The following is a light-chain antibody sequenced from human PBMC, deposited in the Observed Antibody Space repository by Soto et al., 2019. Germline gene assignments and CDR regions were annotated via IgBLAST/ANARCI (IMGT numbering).Light chain of an antibody. CDR3: SSYTSSRNYV. CDR1: SSDVGAHNY. J-gene: IGLJ1*01. V-gene: IGLV2-14*01. Sequence: QSALTQPASVSGSPGQSITISCTGTSSDVGAHNYVSWYQQHPGKAPKLMIYDVSNRPSGVSYRFSGSKSGSTASLTISGLQAEDEADYYCSSYTSSRNYVFGTGTKLTVL. CDR2: DVS.